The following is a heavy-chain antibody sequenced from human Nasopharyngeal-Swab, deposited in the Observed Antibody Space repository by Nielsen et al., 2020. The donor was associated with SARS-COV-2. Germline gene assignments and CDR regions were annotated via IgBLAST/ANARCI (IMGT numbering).Heavy chain of an antibody. V-gene: IGHV4-31*02. CDR2: IYYSGST. Sequence: WIRQPPGKGLEWIGYIYYSGSTYYNPSLKSRVTISVDTSKNQFSLKLSSVTVADTAVYYCARGRKQQLVLRWFDPWGQGTLVTVSS. CDR3: ARGRKQQLVLRWFDP. J-gene: IGHJ5*02. D-gene: IGHD6-13*01.